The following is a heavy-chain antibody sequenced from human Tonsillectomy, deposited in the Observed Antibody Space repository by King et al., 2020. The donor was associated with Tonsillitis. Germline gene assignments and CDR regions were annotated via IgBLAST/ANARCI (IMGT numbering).Heavy chain of an antibody. J-gene: IGHJ4*02. V-gene: IGHV4-34*01. CDR2: INHSGST. D-gene: IGHD5-12*01. CDR1: GGSLSVYY. CDR3: ARAAGFSGYDYDY. Sequence: VQLQQWGAGLLKPSETLSLTCAVYGGSLSVYYWSWIRQPPGRGLEWFGEINHSGSTNYNPSLKSRVTISVETSKNQFSLKVTSVTAADTAVYYCARAAGFSGYDYDYWGQGTLVTVSS.